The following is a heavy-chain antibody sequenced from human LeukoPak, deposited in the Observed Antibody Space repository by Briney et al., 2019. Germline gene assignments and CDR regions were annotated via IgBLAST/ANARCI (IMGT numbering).Heavy chain of an antibody. CDR3: ARGLHGDYGYFDY. CDR2: VIPMFATA. V-gene: IGHV1-69*13. CDR1: GGTFSSYA. J-gene: IGHJ4*02. D-gene: IGHD4-17*01. Sequence: SAKVSCKASGGTFSSYAISWVRQAPGQGLEWMGGVIPMFATANYAPKFQDRVTITADESTSTAYMELRSLRSEDTAVYHCARGLHGDYGYFDYWGQGTLVTASS.